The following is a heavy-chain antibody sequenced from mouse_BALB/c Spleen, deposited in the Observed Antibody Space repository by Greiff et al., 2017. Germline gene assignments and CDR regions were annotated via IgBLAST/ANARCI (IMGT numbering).Heavy chain of an antibody. Sequence: EVKVVESGGGLVQPGGSLKLSCAASGFTFSSYIMSWVRQTPEKRLEWVAYISNGGGSTYYPDIVKGRFTISRDNAKNTLYLQMSSLKSEDTAMYYCARLLGDYWGQGTSVTVS. CDR2: ISNGGGST. J-gene: IGHJ4*01. V-gene: IGHV5-12-2*01. CDR3: ARLLGDY. CDR1: GFTFSSYI.